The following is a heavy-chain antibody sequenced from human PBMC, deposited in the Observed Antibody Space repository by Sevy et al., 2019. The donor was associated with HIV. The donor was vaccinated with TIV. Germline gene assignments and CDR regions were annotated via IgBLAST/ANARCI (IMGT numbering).Heavy chain of an antibody. CDR1: GFTFSSYA. V-gene: IGHV3-23*01. CDR2: ISGSGGST. J-gene: IGHJ3*02. D-gene: IGHD2-15*01. CDR3: AKDLGRPAYCSGGSCYDAFDI. Sequence: GGSLSLSCAASGFTFSSYAMSWVRQAPGKGLEWVSAISGSGGSTYYADSVKGRFTISRDNSKNTLYLQMNSLRAEDTAVYYCAKDLGRPAYCSGGSCYDAFDIWGQGTMVTVSS.